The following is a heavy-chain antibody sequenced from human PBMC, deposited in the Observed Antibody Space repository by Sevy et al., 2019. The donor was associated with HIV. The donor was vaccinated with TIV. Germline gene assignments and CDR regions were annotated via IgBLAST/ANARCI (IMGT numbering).Heavy chain of an antibody. Sequence: GGSLRLSCAASGFTFSSYAMSWDRQAPGKGLEWVSAISGSGGSTYYAYSVKGRFTISRDNSKNTLYLQMNSLRAEDTAVYYCAKDRIVVVTATLAFDYWGQGTLVTVSS. CDR3: AKDRIVVVTATLAFDY. CDR1: GFTFSSYA. V-gene: IGHV3-23*01. D-gene: IGHD2-21*02. CDR2: ISGSGGST. J-gene: IGHJ4*02.